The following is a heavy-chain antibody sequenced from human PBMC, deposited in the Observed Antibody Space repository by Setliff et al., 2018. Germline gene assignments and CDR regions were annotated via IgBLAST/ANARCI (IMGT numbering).Heavy chain of an antibody. D-gene: IGHD3-22*01. V-gene: IGHV3-23*01. CDR3: VKEDYSDSSGYYYETPWFDP. J-gene: IGHJ5*02. Sequence: GGSLRLSCAASGLTFRTYAMSWVRQAPGKGLEWVSSTTGSGGDRDYADSVKGRFTISRDNAKNTLYLQMNSLRAEDTAVYYCVKEDYSDSSGYYYETPWFDPWGQGTLVTVSS. CDR1: GLTFRTYA. CDR2: TTGSGGDR.